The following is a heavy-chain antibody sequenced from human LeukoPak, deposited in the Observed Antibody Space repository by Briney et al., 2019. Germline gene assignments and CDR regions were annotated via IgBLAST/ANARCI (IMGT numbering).Heavy chain of an antibody. J-gene: IGHJ5*02. CDR1: GFTFSDYY. D-gene: IGHD2-21*02. V-gene: IGHV3-11*04. CDR3: ARSSGGDPRFYNWFDP. CDR2: ISKSGDSI. Sequence: GGSLRLSCAASGFTFSDYYMSWFRQAPGKGLEWVSYISKSGDSIYYADSVKGRFTISRDNAKNSLYLQMNSLRAEDTAVYYCARSSGGDPRFYNWFDPWGQGTLVTVSS.